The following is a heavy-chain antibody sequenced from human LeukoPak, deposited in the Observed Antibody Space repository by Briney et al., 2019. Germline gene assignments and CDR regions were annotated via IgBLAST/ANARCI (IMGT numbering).Heavy chain of an antibody. J-gene: IGHJ3*02. CDR2: IKQDGSEK. CDR3: ARDVGASAPDAFDI. D-gene: IGHD1-26*01. CDR1: GFTFSSYW. V-gene: IGHV3-7*01. Sequence: GGSLRLSCAASGFTFSSYWMSWVRQAPGKGLEWVANIKQDGSEKYYVDSVKGRFTISRDNAKNSLYLQMNSLRVEDTDVYYCARDVGASAPDAFDIWGQGTMVTVSS.